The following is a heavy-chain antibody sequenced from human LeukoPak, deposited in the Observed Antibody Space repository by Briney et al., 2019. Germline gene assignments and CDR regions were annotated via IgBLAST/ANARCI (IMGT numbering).Heavy chain of an antibody. Sequence: SETLSLTCAVYGGSFSGYYWSWIRQPPGKGLEWIGEINHSGSTNYNPSLKSRVTISVDTSKNQFSLKLSSVTAADTAVYYCARVGYSYGYLSYYYGMDVWGQGTTATVSS. J-gene: IGHJ6*02. CDR2: INHSGST. CDR1: GGSFSGYY. CDR3: ARVGYSYGYLSYYYGMDV. V-gene: IGHV4-34*01. D-gene: IGHD5-18*01.